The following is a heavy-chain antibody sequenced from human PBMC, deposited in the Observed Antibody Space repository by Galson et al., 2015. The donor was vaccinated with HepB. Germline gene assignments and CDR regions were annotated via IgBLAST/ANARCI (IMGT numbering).Heavy chain of an antibody. V-gene: IGHV5-51*03. CDR3: ARSPIKFTRYSSSWYPEYYYYYGMDV. CDR1: GYSFTSYW. D-gene: IGHD6-13*01. CDR2: IYPGDSDT. Sequence: QSGAEVKKPGESLTISCTGSGYSFTSYWIGWVRQIPGKGLEWMGIIYPGDSDTRYSPSLQGQVTISADKSISTAYLQWSSLKASDTAMYYCARSPIKFTRYSSSWYPEYYYYYGMDVWGQGTTVTVSS. J-gene: IGHJ6*02.